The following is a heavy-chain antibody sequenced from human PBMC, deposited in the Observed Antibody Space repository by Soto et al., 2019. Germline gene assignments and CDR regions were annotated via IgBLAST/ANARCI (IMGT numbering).Heavy chain of an antibody. J-gene: IGHJ4*02. V-gene: IGHV3-30*03. CDR3: ATGGSHNFDY. CDR2: MSYDGSNE. Sequence: QVQLVESGGGVVQPGRSLRLSCAASGFTFSHYAMHWFRQAPGQGLEWVALMSYDGSNEYYADSVKGRFTISRDNSKNTLYLQMSSLRAEDTAVYYCATGGSHNFDYGGQGTLVTVSS. CDR1: GFTFSHYA. D-gene: IGHD1-26*01.